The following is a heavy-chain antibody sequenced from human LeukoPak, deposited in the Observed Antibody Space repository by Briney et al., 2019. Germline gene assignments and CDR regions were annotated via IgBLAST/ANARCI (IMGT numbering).Heavy chain of an antibody. J-gene: IGHJ4*02. D-gene: IGHD6-19*01. V-gene: IGHV4-34*01. CDR2: INRSGST. Sequence: PSETLSLTCAVYGGSFSGYYWSWIRQPPGKGLEWIGEINRSGSTNYNPSLKSRVTISVDTSKNQFSLKLSSVTAADTAVYYCARGVGSSGWPDFDYWGQGTLVTVSS. CDR1: GGSFSGYY. CDR3: ARGVGSSGWPDFDY.